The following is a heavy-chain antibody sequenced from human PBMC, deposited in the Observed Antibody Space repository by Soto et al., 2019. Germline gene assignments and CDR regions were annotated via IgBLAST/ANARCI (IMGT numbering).Heavy chain of an antibody. J-gene: IGHJ4*02. V-gene: IGHV3-30-3*01. D-gene: IGHD3-9*01. CDR1: EFIFSSYA. CDR2: ISFDGNVI. Sequence: SLRLSCAASEFIFSSYAMHWIRQAPGKGLEWLAVISFDGNVIQYADSVKGRFIISRDNSKNTLYLQMNSLRGDDTAVYYCARTFDTITYYFDYWGQGTLVTVSS. CDR3: ARTFDTITYYFDY.